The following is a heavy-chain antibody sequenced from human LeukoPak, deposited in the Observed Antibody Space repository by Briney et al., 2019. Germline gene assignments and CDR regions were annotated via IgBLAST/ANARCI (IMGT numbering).Heavy chain of an antibody. V-gene: IGHV4-59*01. CDR1: GGSISSYY. Sequence: SETLSLTCTVSGGSISSYYWSWIRQPPGKGLEWIGYIHYSGSTNYNPSLKSRVTISVDTSKNQFSLKLSSVTAADTAVYYCARFKRAGGWSYFDYWGQGTLVTVSS. J-gene: IGHJ4*02. CDR2: IHYSGST. CDR3: ARFKRAGGWSYFDY. D-gene: IGHD6-19*01.